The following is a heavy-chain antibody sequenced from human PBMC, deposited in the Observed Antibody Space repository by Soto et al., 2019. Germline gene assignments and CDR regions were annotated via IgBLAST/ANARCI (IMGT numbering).Heavy chain of an antibody. D-gene: IGHD2-8*01. CDR2: IGTAGDT. CDR1: GFTFSSYD. V-gene: IGHV3-13*01. J-gene: IGHJ6*03. Sequence: EVQLVESEGGLVQPGGSLRLSCAASGFTFSSYDMHWVRQATGKGLEWASAIGTAGDTYYPGSVKGRFTISRENAKNSLYLQMNSLRAGDTAVYYCARAFTNFDMDVWGKGTTVTVSS. CDR3: ARAFTNFDMDV.